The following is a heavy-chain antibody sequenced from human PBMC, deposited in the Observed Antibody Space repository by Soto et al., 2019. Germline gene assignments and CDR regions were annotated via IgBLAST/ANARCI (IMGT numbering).Heavy chain of an antibody. CDR2: ISPNSGNT. V-gene: IGHV1-8*02. CDR1: GYTFTSYG. D-gene: IGHD3-9*01. CDR3: ARGNYDILTGTNWFDP. Sequence: GASVKVSCKASGYTFTSYGISWVRQAPGQGLEWMGWISPNSGNTGYAQKFQGRVTMTRNTSISTAYMELSSLRSEDTAVYYCARGNYDILTGTNWFDPWGQGTLVTVSS. J-gene: IGHJ5*02.